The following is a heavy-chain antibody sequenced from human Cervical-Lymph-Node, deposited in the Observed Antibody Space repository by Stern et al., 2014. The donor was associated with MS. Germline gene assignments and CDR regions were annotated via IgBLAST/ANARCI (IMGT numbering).Heavy chain of an antibody. CDR1: GGSVYSYY. V-gene: IGHV4-59*02. Sequence: QLQLQESGPGLVKPSATLYLTCTVSGGSVYSYYWDWIRQPPGKGLEWVGNIYCAGTTTYNPSLQSRVTLSLDTSKNQLSLKLTSVTAADTAVYFCARQRYGGDPMFDLWGQGTPVTVSS. J-gene: IGHJ5*02. CDR3: ARQRYGGDPMFDL. D-gene: IGHD4-23*01. CDR2: IYCAGTT.